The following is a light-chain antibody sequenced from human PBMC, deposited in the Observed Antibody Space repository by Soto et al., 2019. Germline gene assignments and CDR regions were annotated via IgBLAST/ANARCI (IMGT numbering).Light chain of an antibody. CDR3: QQRNNWPPSIT. J-gene: IGKJ5*01. CDR1: QSVGGH. V-gene: IGKV3-11*01. Sequence: EIVLTQSPATLSLSPGERATLSFRASQSVGGHLAWYQQKPGQAPRLLIYDASDRATGIPARFSGSGSETDFTLTLSRLEPDDFAVYYCQQRNNWPPSITFGQGTRLEIK. CDR2: DAS.